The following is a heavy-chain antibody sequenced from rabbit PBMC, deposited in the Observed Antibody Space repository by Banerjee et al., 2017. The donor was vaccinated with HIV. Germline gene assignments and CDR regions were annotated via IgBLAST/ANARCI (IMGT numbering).Heavy chain of an antibody. CDR2: ITYGGST. D-gene: IGHD4-1*01. V-gene: IGHV1S45*01. Sequence: QEQLEESGGDLVKPEGSLTLTCTASGFSFSSSYWICWVRQAPGKGLEWIGYITYGGSTFYASWAKGRFTISKTSWTTVTLQMTSLTAADTATYFCARDLAGVIGRNFNLWGPGTLVTVS. CDR1: GFSFSSSYW. J-gene: IGHJ4*01. CDR3: ARDLAGVIGRNFNL.